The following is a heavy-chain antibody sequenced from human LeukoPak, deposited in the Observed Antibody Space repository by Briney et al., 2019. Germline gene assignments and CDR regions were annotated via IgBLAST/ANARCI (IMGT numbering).Heavy chain of an antibody. CDR1: GFSISRYY. Sequence: PSETLSLTCTVSGFSISRYYWSWIRQPPGKGLEWIGNIYDRGSTKYNPSLKSRVTISVDTSKNQFSMRLSSVTAADAAVYYCARGRTFDNWGQGTLVTVSS. J-gene: IGHJ4*02. V-gene: IGHV4-59*01. CDR3: ARGRTFDN. CDR2: IYDRGST.